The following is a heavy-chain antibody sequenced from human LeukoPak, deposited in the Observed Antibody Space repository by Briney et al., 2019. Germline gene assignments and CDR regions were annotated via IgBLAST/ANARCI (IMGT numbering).Heavy chain of an antibody. Sequence: PGGSLRLSCAASGFTFSTYSMNWVRQAPGKGLEWVSFISSSSSIMHYADSVKGRFTISRDNAKNSLYLQMNSLRAEDTAVYYCARDFKARGYGNDYWGQGTLVTVSS. D-gene: IGHD1-1*01. CDR2: ISSSSSIM. CDR3: ARDFKARGYGNDY. CDR1: GFTFSTYS. J-gene: IGHJ4*02. V-gene: IGHV3-48*04.